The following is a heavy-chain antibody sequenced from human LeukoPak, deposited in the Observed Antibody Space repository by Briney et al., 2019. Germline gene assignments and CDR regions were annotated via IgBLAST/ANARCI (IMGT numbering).Heavy chain of an antibody. V-gene: IGHV3-30*04. Sequence: PGGSLRLSCAASGFTFSSYAMHWVRQAPGKGLEWVAVISYDGSNKYYADSVKGRFTISRDNSKNTLYLQMNSLRAEDTAVYYCARGAGGHIVVVVAAIGYWGQGTLVTVSS. CDR1: GFTFSSYA. J-gene: IGHJ4*02. CDR3: ARGAGGHIVVVVAAIGY. D-gene: IGHD2-15*01. CDR2: ISYDGSNK.